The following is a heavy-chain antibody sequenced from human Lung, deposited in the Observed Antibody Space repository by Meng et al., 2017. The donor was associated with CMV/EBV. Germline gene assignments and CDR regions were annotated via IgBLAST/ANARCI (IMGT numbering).Heavy chain of an antibody. J-gene: IGHJ6*02. CDR3: ATDTCFYASCYVGSFHHYFYGMDV. CDR1: GGASTSYT. D-gene: IGHD2-2*01. CDR2: IIPILDVT. Sequence: SVXVSXKASGGASTSYTINWVRQAPGQGFEWMGRIIPILDVTNYAQKFQGRVTITADKSTATAYLELGSLRSDDTAVYYCATDTCFYASCYVGSFHHYFYGMDVWGQGXTVTVSS. V-gene: IGHV1-69*04.